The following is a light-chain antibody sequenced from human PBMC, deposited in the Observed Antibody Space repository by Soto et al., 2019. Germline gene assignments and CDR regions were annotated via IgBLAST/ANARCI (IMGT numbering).Light chain of an antibody. CDR2: GNT. Sequence: QSALTQPPSVSGAPGQRVTISCTGSSSNIGAGYDVHWYQQLPGTAPKLLIYGNTNRPSGVPDRFSGSKSGTSASLAITGRQAEDEADYYCQSYDSSLSGSVFGGGTKLTVL. J-gene: IGLJ2*01. V-gene: IGLV1-40*01. CDR3: QSYDSSLSGSV. CDR1: SSNIGAGYD.